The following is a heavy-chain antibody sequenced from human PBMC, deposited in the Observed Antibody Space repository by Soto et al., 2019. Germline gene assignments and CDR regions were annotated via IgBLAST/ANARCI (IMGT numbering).Heavy chain of an antibody. CDR2: ISYDGSNK. Sequence: GGSRRLSCAASGFTFSSYGMHWVRQAPGKGLEWVAVISYDGSNKYYADSVKGRFTISRYNSKNTLYLQMSSLRSEDTAVYYCARDPVIDYWGQGTPVTVSS. V-gene: IGHV3-30*03. CDR3: ARDPVIDY. J-gene: IGHJ4*02. D-gene: IGHD4-17*01. CDR1: GFTFSSYG.